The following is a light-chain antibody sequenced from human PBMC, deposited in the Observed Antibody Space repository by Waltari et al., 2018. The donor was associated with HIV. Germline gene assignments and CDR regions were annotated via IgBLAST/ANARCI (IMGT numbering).Light chain of an antibody. CDR1: QSISSW. J-gene: IGKJ2*01. CDR2: KAS. CDR3: QEYGSYS. Sequence: DIQMTQSPSTLSASVGDRVTITCRASQSISSWLAWYQQRPGKAPKLLIYKASILESGVPSRFSGSGSGTEFTLTITSLQPDDFATYYCQEYGSYSFGLGTKLEIK. V-gene: IGKV1-5*03.